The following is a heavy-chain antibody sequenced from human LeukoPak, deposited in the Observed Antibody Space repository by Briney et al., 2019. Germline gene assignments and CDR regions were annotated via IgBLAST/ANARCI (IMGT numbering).Heavy chain of an antibody. CDR2: IYYSGST. CDR1: GGYISSSSYY. D-gene: IGHD4-17*01. V-gene: IGHV4-39*01. Sequence: SETLSLTCTVSGGYISSSSYYWGWIRQPPGKGLEWIGSIYYSGSTYYNPSLKSRVTISVDTSKSQFSLKLSSVTAEDKAVYDCARFLLGTAGRTDYGDILDYWGQGTLVTVSS. CDR3: ARFLLGTAGRTDYGDILDY. J-gene: IGHJ4*02.